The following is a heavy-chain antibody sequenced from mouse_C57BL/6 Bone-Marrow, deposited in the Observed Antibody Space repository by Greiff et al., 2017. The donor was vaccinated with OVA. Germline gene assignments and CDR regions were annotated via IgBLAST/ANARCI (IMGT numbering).Heavy chain of an antibody. CDR2: IDPSDSYT. J-gene: IGHJ2*01. V-gene: IGHV1-50*01. CDR1: GYTFTSYW. CDR3: ARDGTFYFDH. D-gene: IGHD4-1*01. Sequence: QVQLKQPGAELVKPGASVKLSCKASGYTFTSYWMQWVKQRPGQGLEWIGEIDPSDSYTNYNQKFKGKATLTVDTSSSTAYMQLSSLTSEDSAVYYCARDGTFYFDHWGQGTTLTVSS.